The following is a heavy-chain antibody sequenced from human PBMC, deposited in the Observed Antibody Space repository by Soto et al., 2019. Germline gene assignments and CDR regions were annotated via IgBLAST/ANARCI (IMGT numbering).Heavy chain of an antibody. CDR2: IIPIFGTA. CDR1: GGTFSSYA. V-gene: IGHV1-69*13. J-gene: IGHJ6*02. Sequence: ASVKVSCKASGGTFSSYAISWVRQAPGQGLEWMGGIIPIFGTANYAQKFQGRVTITADESTSTAYMELSSLRSEDTAVYYCARELTMVRGKNYYYYGMDVWGQGTTVTVSS. CDR3: ARELTMVRGKNYYYYGMDV. D-gene: IGHD3-10*01.